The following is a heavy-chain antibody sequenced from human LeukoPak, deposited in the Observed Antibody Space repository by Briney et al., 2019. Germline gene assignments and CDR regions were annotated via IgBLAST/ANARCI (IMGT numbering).Heavy chain of an antibody. CDR3: ATHFRYCSSTSCSVHFDY. CDR2: IIPILGIA. D-gene: IGHD2-2*01. J-gene: IGHJ4*02. Sequence: VASVKVSCKASGGTFSSYAISWVRQAPGQGLEWVGRIIPILGIANYAQKFQGRVTITADKSTSTAYMELSSLRSEDTAVYYCATHFRYCSSTSCSVHFDYWGQGTLVTVSS. V-gene: IGHV1-69*04. CDR1: GGTFSSYA.